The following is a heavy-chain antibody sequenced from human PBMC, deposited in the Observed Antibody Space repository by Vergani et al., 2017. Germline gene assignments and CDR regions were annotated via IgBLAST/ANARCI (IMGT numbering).Heavy chain of an antibody. V-gene: IGHV4-61*02. Sequence: QVQLQASGPGRVKPSQTLSLTCTMSGGSISAGYYFWSWIRQPAGKGLEWLGHISASGNASHSPSLKKRVSMSVDTSKNQFSLTVTSVTAADTAIYFCARRSGGYYSGGKVHPLRTAFDVWGHGTVVTVSS. CDR1: GGSISAGYYF. D-gene: IGHD2-15*01. CDR2: ISASGNA. J-gene: IGHJ3*01. CDR3: ARRSGGYYSGGKVHPLRTAFDV.